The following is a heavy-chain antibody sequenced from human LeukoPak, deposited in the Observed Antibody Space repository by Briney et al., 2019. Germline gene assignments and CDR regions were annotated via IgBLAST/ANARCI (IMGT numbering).Heavy chain of an antibody. V-gene: IGHV4-61*02. CDR2: IYTSGST. D-gene: IGHD2-21*02. CDR1: GGSISSGSYY. Sequence: SQTLSLTCTVSGGSISSGSYYWSWSRQPAGKGLEWIGRIYTSGSTNYNPSLKSRVTISVDTSKNQFSLKLSSVTAADTAVYYCARGLYCGGDCYWFDYWGQGTLVTVSS. J-gene: IGHJ4*02. CDR3: ARGLYCGGDCYWFDY.